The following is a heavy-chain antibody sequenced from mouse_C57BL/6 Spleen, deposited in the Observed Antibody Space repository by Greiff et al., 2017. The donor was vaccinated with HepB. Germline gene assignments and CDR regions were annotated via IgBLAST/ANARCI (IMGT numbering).Heavy chain of an antibody. Sequence: DVMLVESGGGLVQPGGSMKLSCVASGFTFSNYWMNWVRQSPEKGLEWVAQIRLKSDNYATHYAESVKGRFTISRDDSKSSVYLQLNNLRAEDTGIYYCTGRSSRGYFDVWGTGTTVTVSS. CDR1: GFTFSNYW. CDR3: TGRSSRGYFDV. V-gene: IGHV6-3*01. CDR2: IRLKSDNYAT. D-gene: IGHD1-1*01. J-gene: IGHJ1*03.